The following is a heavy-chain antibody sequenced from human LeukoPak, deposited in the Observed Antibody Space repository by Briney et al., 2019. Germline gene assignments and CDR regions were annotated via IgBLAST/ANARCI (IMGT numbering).Heavy chain of an antibody. J-gene: IGHJ4*02. CDR2: IYSGGSR. V-gene: IGHV3-66*02. CDR3: ARGLWQQLAGGNFDY. CDR1: GFNVSSAY. Sequence: GGSLRLSCAVSGFNVSSAYMSWVRQAPGKGLEWVSFIYSGGSRNYAASVKGRFTISRHNSKNTLYLQMNSLRAEDTAVYYCARGLWQQLAGGNFDYWGQGTLVTVSS. D-gene: IGHD6-13*01.